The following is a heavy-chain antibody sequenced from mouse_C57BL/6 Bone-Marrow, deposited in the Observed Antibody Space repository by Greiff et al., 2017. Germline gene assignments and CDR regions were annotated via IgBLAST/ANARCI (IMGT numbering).Heavy chain of an antibody. CDR3: ARGRYAVYAMDY. CDR2: INPSSGYT. CDR1: GYTFTSYT. Sequence: VQLQQSGAELARPGASVKMSWKASGYTFTSYTMHWVKQRPGQGLEWIGYINPSSGYTKYNQKFKDKATLTADKSSSTAYMQLSRLTSEDSAVYYCARGRYAVYAMDYWGQGTSVTVSS. V-gene: IGHV1-4*01. D-gene: IGHD2-10*02. J-gene: IGHJ4*01.